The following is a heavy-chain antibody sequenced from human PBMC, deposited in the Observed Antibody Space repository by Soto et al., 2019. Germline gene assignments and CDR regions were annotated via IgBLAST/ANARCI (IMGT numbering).Heavy chain of an antibody. CDR3: AREGATSDYYYGMDV. J-gene: IGHJ6*02. CDR1: GGSISSGGYY. D-gene: IGHD5-12*01. CDR2: IYYSGST. V-gene: IGHV4-31*03. Sequence: PSETLSLTCTVSGGSISSGGYYWSWIRQHPGKGLEWIGYIYYSGSTYYNPSLKSRVTISVDTSKNQFSLKLSSVTAADTAVYYCAREGATSDYYYGMDVWGQGTTVTVSS.